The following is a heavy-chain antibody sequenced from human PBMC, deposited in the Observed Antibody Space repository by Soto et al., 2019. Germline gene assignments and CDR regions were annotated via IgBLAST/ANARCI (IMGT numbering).Heavy chain of an antibody. Sequence: ASVKVSCKASGYSFTGYYIHWVRQAPGQGLEWMGWINPNSGGTNFAQKFQGWVTMTRDTSITTAYMELSRLRSDDTAVYYCARGGRAYSSGWYGDYYYGMDVWGQGTTVTVSS. CDR2: INPNSGGT. CDR1: GYSFTGYY. D-gene: IGHD6-19*01. CDR3: ARGGRAYSSGWYGDYYYGMDV. J-gene: IGHJ6*02. V-gene: IGHV1-2*04.